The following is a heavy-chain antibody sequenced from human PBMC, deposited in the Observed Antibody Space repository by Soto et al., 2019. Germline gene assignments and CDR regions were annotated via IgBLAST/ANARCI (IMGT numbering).Heavy chain of an antibody. V-gene: IGHV4-38-2*01. CDR1: GYSISSGYY. D-gene: IGHD6-6*01. Sequence: PSETLSLTCAVSGYSISSGYYWGWIRQPPGKGLEWIGSIYHSGSTYYNPSLKSRVTISVDTSKNQFSLKLSSVTAADTAVYYCARLSGIAAPGVYWFDPWGQGTLVTVSS. J-gene: IGHJ5*02. CDR2: IYHSGST. CDR3: ARLSGIAAPGVYWFDP.